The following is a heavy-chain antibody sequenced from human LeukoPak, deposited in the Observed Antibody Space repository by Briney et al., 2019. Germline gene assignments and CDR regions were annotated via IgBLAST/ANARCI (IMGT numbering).Heavy chain of an antibody. Sequence: PGGSLRLSCSASGFSFSSYGMHWVRQAPGKGLEWVAVIWHDGSHQYYADSEKGRFTISRDNSKNTLYLQMNSLRAEDTALYYCAKGLYCSSTSCYFENYYYYYMDVWGKGTTVTVSS. CDR3: AKGLYCSSTSCYFENYYYYYMDV. CDR1: GFSFSSYG. CDR2: IWHDGSHQ. D-gene: IGHD2-2*01. J-gene: IGHJ6*03. V-gene: IGHV3-33*06.